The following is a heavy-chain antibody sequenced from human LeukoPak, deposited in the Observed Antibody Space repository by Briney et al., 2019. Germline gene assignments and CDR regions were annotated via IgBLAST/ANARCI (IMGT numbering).Heavy chain of an antibody. CDR3: AREKFDS. J-gene: IGHJ5*01. CDR1: GFTVSSNY. Sequence: GGSLRLSCAASGFTVSSNYMSWVRQAPGKGLEWVSVIYSGGSTYYADSAKGRFTISRDNSNSLISLQMNNLTTEDTAAYYCAREKFDSWGQGTLVTVSP. V-gene: IGHV3-53*01. CDR2: IYSGGST.